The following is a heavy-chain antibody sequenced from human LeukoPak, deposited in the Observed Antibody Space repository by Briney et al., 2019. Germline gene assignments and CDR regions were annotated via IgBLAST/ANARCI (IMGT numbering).Heavy chain of an antibody. CDR1: GFTFSDYY. CDR2: ISSSGSTI. CDR3: ARADCSGGSCYHIASAFDI. D-gene: IGHD2-15*01. J-gene: IGHJ3*02. V-gene: IGHV3-11*04. Sequence: PGGSLRLSCAASGFTFSDYYMSWIRQAPGKGLEWVSYISSSGSTIYYADSVKGRFTISRDNAKNSLYLQMNSLRAEDTAVYYCARADCSGGSCYHIASAFDIWGQGTMVTVSS.